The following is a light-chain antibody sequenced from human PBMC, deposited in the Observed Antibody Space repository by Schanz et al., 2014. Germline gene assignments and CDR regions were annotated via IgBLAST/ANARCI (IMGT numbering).Light chain of an antibody. CDR1: QSVRSNF. Sequence: EIVLTQSPGTLSLSPGERATLSCRASQSVRSNFLAWYQQKPGQAPRLLIYGVSSRATGIPDRFSGSGSGTDFTLTISRLEPEDFAVYYCQQYGSSPKTFGQGTKVEIK. J-gene: IGKJ1*01. CDR3: QQYGSSPKT. V-gene: IGKV3-20*01. CDR2: GVS.